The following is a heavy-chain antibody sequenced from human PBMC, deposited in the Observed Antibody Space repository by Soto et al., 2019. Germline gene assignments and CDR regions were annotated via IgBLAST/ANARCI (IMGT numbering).Heavy chain of an antibody. Sequence: GASVKVSCKASGYTFNRYGISWVRQAPGQGLEWMGWISAYNGNTNYAQKLQGRVTMTTDTSTSTAYMELRSLRSDDTAVYYCARERDLATMIIVVMDAFDIWGQGTTVTVSS. V-gene: IGHV1-18*01. CDR1: GYTFNRYG. J-gene: IGHJ3*02. CDR2: ISAYNGNT. D-gene: IGHD3-22*01. CDR3: ARERDLATMIIVVMDAFDI.